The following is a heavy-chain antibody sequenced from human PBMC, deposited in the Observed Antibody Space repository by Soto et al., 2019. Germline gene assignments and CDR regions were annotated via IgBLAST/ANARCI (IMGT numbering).Heavy chain of an antibody. V-gene: IGHV3-73*01. CDR1: GFTFSGSA. D-gene: IGHD5-18*01. CDR2: IRSKANSYAT. Sequence: GGSLRLSCAASGFTFSGSAMHWVRQASGKGLEWVGRIRSKANSYATAYAASVKGRFTISSDDSKNTAYLQMNSLKTEDTAVYYCTSPKGGYSYGDAFDIWGQGTMVTVSS. CDR3: TSPKGGYSYGDAFDI. J-gene: IGHJ3*02.